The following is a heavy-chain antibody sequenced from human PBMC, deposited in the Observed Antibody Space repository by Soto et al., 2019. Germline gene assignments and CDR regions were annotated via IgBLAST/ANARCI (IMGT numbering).Heavy chain of an antibody. CDR2: ISYDGSNK. Sequence: PGGSLRLSCAASGFTFSSYGMHWVRQAPGKGLEWVAVISYDGSNKYYADSVEGRFTISRDNSKNTLYLQMNSLRAEDTAVYYCAGKETSSSWYPIDYWGQGTLVTVSS. CDR3: AGKETSSSWYPIDY. D-gene: IGHD6-13*01. J-gene: IGHJ4*02. CDR1: GFTFSSYG. V-gene: IGHV3-30*03.